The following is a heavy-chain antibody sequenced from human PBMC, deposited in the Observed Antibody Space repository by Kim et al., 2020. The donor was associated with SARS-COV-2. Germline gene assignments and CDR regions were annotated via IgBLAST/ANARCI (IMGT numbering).Heavy chain of an antibody. D-gene: IGHD3-22*01. CDR3: VTAGYCDRSGCITYFAN. Sequence: GGSLRLSCVDSGFILSKYDMNWVRQAPGKGLEWIAYISSSSGIIYYADSVKGRFTVSRDNAKNSLFLQMNSLRDEDTAIYYCVTAGYCDRSGCITYFANWGQGILVSVSS. V-gene: IGHV3-48*02. CDR2: ISSSSGII. J-gene: IGHJ4*02. CDR1: GFILSKYD.